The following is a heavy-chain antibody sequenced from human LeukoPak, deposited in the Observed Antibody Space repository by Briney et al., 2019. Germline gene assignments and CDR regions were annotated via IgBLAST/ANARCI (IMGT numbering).Heavy chain of an antibody. V-gene: IGHV3-21*01. J-gene: IGHJ4*02. CDR3: ARDYYGSGMYYFDY. CDR2: ISSSSSYI. Sequence: GGSLRLSCAASGFTFSGYTMNWVRQAPGKGLEWVSSISSSSSYIYYADSVKGRFTISRDNAKNSLFLKMNSLRAEDTAVYSCARDYYGSGMYYFDYWGQGTLVTVSS. CDR1: GFTFSGYT. D-gene: IGHD3-10*01.